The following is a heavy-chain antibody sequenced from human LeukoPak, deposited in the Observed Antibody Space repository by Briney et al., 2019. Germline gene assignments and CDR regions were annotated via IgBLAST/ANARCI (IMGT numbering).Heavy chain of an antibody. V-gene: IGHV3-21*01. J-gene: IGHJ4*02. Sequence: GGTLRLSCAASGFTFSSYSMNWVRQAPGKGLEWVSSISSSSSYIYYADSVKGRFTISRDNAKNSLYLQMNSLRAEDTAVYYCARLYDGSAYHADHFDYWGQGTLVIVSS. CDR2: ISSSSSYI. CDR1: GFTFSSYS. D-gene: IGHD3-22*01. CDR3: ARLYDGSAYHADHFDY.